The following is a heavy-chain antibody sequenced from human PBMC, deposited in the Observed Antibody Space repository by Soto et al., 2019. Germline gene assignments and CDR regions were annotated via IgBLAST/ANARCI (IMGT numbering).Heavy chain of an antibody. D-gene: IGHD3-22*01. CDR3: AKEYDSSGYYPDY. CDR1: GGTFSSYA. V-gene: IGHV3-23*01. Sequence: GGSLRLSGAASGGTFSSYAMTWVRQAPGKGLEWVSVISGSGGSTYFADSVKGRFTISRDNSKNTLYLQMSSLRAEDTALYYYAKEYDSSGYYPDYWGQGTLVTVSS. J-gene: IGHJ4*02. CDR2: ISGSGGST.